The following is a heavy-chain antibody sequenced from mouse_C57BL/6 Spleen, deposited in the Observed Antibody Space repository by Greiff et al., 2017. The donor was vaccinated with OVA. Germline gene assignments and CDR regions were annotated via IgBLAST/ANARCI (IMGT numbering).Heavy chain of an antibody. V-gene: IGHV1-36*01. D-gene: IGHD1-1*01. J-gene: IGHJ1*03. CDR1: GFTFTDYY. Sequence: VHVKQSGPVLVKPGPSVKISCKASGFTFTDYYMHWVKQSHGKSLEWIGLVYPYNGGTSYNQKFKGKATLTVDTSSSTAYMELNSLTSEDSAVYYCARSITTVVAGGLDVWGTGTTVTVSS. CDR2: VYPYNGGT. CDR3: ARSITTVVAGGLDV.